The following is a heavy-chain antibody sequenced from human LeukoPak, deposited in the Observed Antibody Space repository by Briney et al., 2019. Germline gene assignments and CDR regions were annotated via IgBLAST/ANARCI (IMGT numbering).Heavy chain of an antibody. Sequence: SETLSLTCTVSGGSVSSGSYYWSWIRQPPGKGLEWIGYIYYSGSTNYNPSLKSRVTISVDTSKNQFSLKLSSVTAADTAVYYCARAGSCSVGSCYHSYYYYMDVWGKGTTVTVSS. CDR2: IYYSGST. J-gene: IGHJ6*03. D-gene: IGHD2-15*01. CDR1: GGSVSSGSYY. CDR3: ARAGSCSVGSCYHSYYYYMDV. V-gene: IGHV4-61*01.